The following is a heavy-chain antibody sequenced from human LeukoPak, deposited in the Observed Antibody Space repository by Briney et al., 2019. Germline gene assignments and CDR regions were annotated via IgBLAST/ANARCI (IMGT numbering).Heavy chain of an antibody. J-gene: IGHJ4*02. CDR1: GFTFSSYS. Sequence: GGSLRLSCAASGFTFSSYSMNWVRQAPGKGLEWVSSISSSSSYIYYADSVKGRFTISRDNAKNSLYLQMNSLRAEDTAVYYCAKVGWSGHYFDYWGQGTLVTVSS. D-gene: IGHD3-3*01. V-gene: IGHV3-21*01. CDR2: ISSSSSYI. CDR3: AKVGWSGHYFDY.